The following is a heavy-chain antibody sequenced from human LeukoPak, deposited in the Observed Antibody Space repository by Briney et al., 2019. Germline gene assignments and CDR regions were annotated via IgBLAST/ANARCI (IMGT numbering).Heavy chain of an antibody. CDR3: ARVSGWYRNWFDP. CDR2: IYYSGST. J-gene: IGHJ5*02. V-gene: IGHV4-39*07. CDR1: GGSISSSSYY. Sequence: PSETLSLTCTVSGGSISSSSYYWGWIRQPPGKGLEWIGSIYYSGSTYYNPSLKSRVTISVDTSKNQFSLKLSSVTAADTAVYYCARVSGWYRNWFDPWGQGTLVTVSS. D-gene: IGHD6-19*01.